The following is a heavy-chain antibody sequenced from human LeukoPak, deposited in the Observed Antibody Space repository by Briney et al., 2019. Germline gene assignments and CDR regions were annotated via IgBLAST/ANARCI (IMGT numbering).Heavy chain of an antibody. CDR2: IYYSGST. Sequence: SETLSLTCIVSGGSISGYYWSWIRQPPGKGLEWIGFIYYSGSTNYNPSLESRVTISVDTSKNQFSLKLSSVTAADTAVYYCARQRGSVGAFDIWGQGTMVTVSS. D-gene: IGHD3-10*01. CDR1: GGSISGYY. J-gene: IGHJ3*02. CDR3: ARQRGSVGAFDI. V-gene: IGHV4-59*08.